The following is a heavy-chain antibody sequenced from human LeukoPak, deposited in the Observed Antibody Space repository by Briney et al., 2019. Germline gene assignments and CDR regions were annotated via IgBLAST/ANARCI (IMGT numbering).Heavy chain of an antibody. CDR3: ARAFTSAHIERPSGYYYLLDY. J-gene: IGHJ4*02. Sequence: GASVKVSCKASGYTFTSYGISWVRQAPGQGLEWMGGIIPIFGTANYAQKFQGRVTITADESTSTAYMELSSLRSEDTAVYYCARAFTSAHIERPSGYYYLLDYWGQGTLVTVSS. D-gene: IGHD3-22*01. CDR1: GYTFTSYG. V-gene: IGHV1-69*13. CDR2: IIPIFGTA.